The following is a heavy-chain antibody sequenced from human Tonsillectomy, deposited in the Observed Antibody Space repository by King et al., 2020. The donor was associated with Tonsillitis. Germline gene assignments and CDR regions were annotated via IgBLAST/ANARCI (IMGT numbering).Heavy chain of an antibody. D-gene: IGHD1-26*01. V-gene: IGHV4-59*01. J-gene: IGHJ4*02. CDR1: GGSISTYY. Sequence: QLQESGPGLVKPSETLSLTCTVSGGSISTYYWSWIRQPPGKGLEWIGNIHYSESTNYNSSLRSRVTMSMDTSKNQFSLRLASVTAADTAVYYCAGGGGWLTDNWGQGTLVTVSS. CDR2: IHYSEST. CDR3: AGGGGWLTDN.